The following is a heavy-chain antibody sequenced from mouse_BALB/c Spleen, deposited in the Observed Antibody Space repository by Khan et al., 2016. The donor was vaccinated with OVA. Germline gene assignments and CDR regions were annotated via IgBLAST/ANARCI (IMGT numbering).Heavy chain of an antibody. CDR1: GFSLTNYG. D-gene: IGHD2-10*01. Sequence: QVQLKESGPGLVAPSQSLSIPCTISGFSLTNYGVHWVRQPPGKGLEWLVAIWSDGSTTYNSALKSRLTISKDNSTSQVFLKMNSLQTDDTAVYVCARQPYYHYNIMDYWGQGTSVTVSS. CDR3: ARQPYYHYNIMDY. V-gene: IGHV2-6-1*01. J-gene: IGHJ4*01. CDR2: IWSDGST.